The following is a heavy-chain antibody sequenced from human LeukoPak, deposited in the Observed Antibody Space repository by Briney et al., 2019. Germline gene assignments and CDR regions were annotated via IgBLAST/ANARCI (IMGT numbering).Heavy chain of an antibody. J-gene: IGHJ4*02. CDR2: IYYSGNT. CDR1: RGSISSGSCH. D-gene: IGHD2/OR15-2a*01. Sequence: KPSETLSLTCTVSRGSISSGSCHWGWIRQPPEKGLEWIGSIYYSGNTYYNPSLKSRVTISVDTSKNQFSLKLSSVTAADTAVYYCASRDYFSRGEDYWGQGTLVTVSS. V-gene: IGHV4-39*07. CDR3: ASRDYFSRGEDY.